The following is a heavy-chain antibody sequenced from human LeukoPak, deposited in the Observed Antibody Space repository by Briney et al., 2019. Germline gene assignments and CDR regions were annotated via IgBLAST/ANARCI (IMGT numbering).Heavy chain of an antibody. J-gene: IGHJ4*02. CDR3: ARGLGSRSGGAY. Sequence: PGGSLRLSCAASGITFSNYWMHWVRQAPGKGLVWVSRFNSDGSNTIYADSVKGRFTISRDNAKNTLYLQMNSLRVEDTAVYYCARGLGSRSGGAYWGQGTLVTVSS. D-gene: IGHD3-16*01. CDR1: GITFSNYW. V-gene: IGHV3-74*01. CDR2: FNSDGSNT.